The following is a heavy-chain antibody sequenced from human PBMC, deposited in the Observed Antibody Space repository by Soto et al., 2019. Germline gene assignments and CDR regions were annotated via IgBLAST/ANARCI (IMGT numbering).Heavy chain of an antibody. J-gene: IGHJ5*02. D-gene: IGHD2-2*01. Sequence: SETLSLTCTVSGGSISSYYWSWIRQPPGKGPEWTGYISYSGSTNYNPSLKSRVTISVDTSKNQFSLNLSSVTAADTAVYYCARLGEYYQSLDPWGQGTLVTVSS. CDR3: ARLGEYYQSLDP. CDR2: ISYSGST. CDR1: GGSISSYY. V-gene: IGHV4-59*01.